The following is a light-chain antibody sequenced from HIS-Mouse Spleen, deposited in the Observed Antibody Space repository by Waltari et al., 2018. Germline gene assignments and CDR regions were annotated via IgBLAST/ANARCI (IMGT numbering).Light chain of an antibody. V-gene: IGLV5-45*03. J-gene: IGLJ3*02. CDR3: MIWHSSAWV. CDR2: YKSDSDK. CDR1: SGINVGTYR. Sequence: QAVLTQPSSLSASPGASASLTCTLRSGINVGTYRIYWYQQKPGSPPQYLLRYKSDSDKQQGSGVPSRFSGSKDASANAGSLLSSGLQSEDEADYYCMIWHSSAWVFGGGTKLTVL.